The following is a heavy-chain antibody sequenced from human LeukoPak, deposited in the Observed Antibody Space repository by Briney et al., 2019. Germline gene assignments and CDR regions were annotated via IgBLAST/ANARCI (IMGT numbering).Heavy chain of an antibody. CDR3: AKGGLFLRHIFDY. V-gene: IGHV3-11*01. CDR1: GFTFSDYY. D-gene: IGHD3-3*01. J-gene: IGHJ4*02. Sequence: GGSLRLSCAASGFTFSDYYMSWIRQAPGKGLEWVSYISSSGSAIYYADSVKGRFTISRDNAKNSLYLQMNSLRTEDTALYYCAKGGLFLRHIFDYWGQGTLVTVSS. CDR2: ISSSGSAI.